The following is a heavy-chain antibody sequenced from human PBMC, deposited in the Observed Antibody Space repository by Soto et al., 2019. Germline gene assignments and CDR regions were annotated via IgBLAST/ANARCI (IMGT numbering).Heavy chain of an antibody. D-gene: IGHD1-20*01. CDR2: IYYSGST. Sequence: SETLSLTCTVSGGSISSGGYYWSWIRQHPGKGLEWIGYIYYSGSTYYNPSLKSRVTISVDTSKNQFSLKLSSVTAADTAVYYCARDGGNWHDFDYWGQGTLVTVSS. V-gene: IGHV4-31*03. CDR1: GGSISSGGYY. J-gene: IGHJ4*02. CDR3: ARDGGNWHDFDY.